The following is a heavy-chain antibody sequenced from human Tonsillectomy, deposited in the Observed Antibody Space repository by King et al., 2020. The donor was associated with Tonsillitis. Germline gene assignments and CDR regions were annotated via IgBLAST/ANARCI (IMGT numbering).Heavy chain of an antibody. CDR1: GFSLSTDEMR. CDR2: IDWDDEK. V-gene: IGHV2-70*04. J-gene: IGHJ5*02. CDR3: TRSQAGSNWFDP. Sequence: TLKESGPALVKPTQTLTLTCTFSGFSLSTDEMRVSWVRQPPGKALEWLARIDWDDEKFYSTSLKTRLTISRDTSKNQVVLRMTNRDPGDAATYYCTRSQAGSNWFDPWGRGTLVTVSS.